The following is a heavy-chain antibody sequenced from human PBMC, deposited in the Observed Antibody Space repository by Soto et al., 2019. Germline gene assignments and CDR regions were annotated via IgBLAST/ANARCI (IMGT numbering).Heavy chain of an antibody. Sequence: GGSLRLSCAASGFTFSSYSMNWGLQAPGKGLEWVSYISSSSSTIYYADSVKGRFTISRDNAKNSLYLQMNSLRAEDTAVYYCARASGWADAFDIWGQGTMVTVSS. CDR2: ISSSSSTI. V-gene: IGHV3-48*01. CDR3: ARASGWADAFDI. CDR1: GFTFSSYS. D-gene: IGHD6-19*01. J-gene: IGHJ3*02.